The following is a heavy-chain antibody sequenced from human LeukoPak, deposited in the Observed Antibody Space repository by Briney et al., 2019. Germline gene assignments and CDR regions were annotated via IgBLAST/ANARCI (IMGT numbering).Heavy chain of an antibody. CDR1: GGSISSYY. Sequence: SETLSLTCTVSGGSISSYYWSWIRQPAGKGLEWIGRIYTSGNTNYNPSLKSRVTISVDKSKNQFSLRLSSVTAADTAVYYCARDLPGRDWFDPWSQGTLVTVSS. D-gene: IGHD1-26*01. J-gene: IGHJ5*02. CDR3: ARDLPGRDWFDP. CDR2: IYTSGNT. V-gene: IGHV4-4*07.